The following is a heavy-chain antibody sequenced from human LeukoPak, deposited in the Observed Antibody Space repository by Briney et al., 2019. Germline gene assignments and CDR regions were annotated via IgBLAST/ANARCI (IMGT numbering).Heavy chain of an antibody. CDR1: GYTFTGYY. J-gene: IGHJ5*02. V-gene: IGHV1-2*02. Sequence: ASVKVSCKASGYTFTGYYMHWVRQAPGQGLEWMGWINPNSGGTNYAQKFQGRVTMTRDTSISTAYMELSRLRSDDTAVYYCARGAYYYYGSGSPENWFDPWGQGTLVTVSS. CDR2: INPNSGGT. CDR3: ARGAYYYYGSGSPENWFDP. D-gene: IGHD3-10*01.